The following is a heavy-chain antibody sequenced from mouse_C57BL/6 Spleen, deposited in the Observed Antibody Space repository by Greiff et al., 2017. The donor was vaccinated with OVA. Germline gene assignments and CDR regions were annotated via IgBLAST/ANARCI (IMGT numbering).Heavy chain of an antibody. J-gene: IGHJ4*01. CDR1: GYTFTSYW. Sequence: QVQLQQPGTELVKPGASVKLSCKASGYTFTSYWMHWVKQRPGQGLEWIGNIKPSNGGTNYNEKFKSKATLTVDKSSSTAYMQLSSLTSEDSAVYYCARGGYYEDYAMDYWGQGTSVTVSS. CDR2: IKPSNGGT. D-gene: IGHD1-1*01. V-gene: IGHV1-53*01. CDR3: ARGGYYEDYAMDY.